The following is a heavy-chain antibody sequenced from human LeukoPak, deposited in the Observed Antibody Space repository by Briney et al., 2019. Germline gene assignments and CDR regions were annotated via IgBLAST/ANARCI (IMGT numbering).Heavy chain of an antibody. CDR3: AKDPSLRASLPV. CDR2: ISGSGDST. Sequence: GGSLRLSCAASGFTFSTYAVNWVRQAPGRGLEWVSTISGSGDSTYYADSVKGRFATSRDDSKNTLYLQMNSLRAEDTAVYYCAKDPSLRASLPVWGQGTLVTVSS. V-gene: IGHV3-23*01. J-gene: IGHJ4*02. CDR1: GFTFSTYA.